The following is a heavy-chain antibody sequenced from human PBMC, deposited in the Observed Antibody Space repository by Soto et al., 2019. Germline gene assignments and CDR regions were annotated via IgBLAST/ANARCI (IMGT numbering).Heavy chain of an antibody. D-gene: IGHD1-26*01. J-gene: IGHJ5*02. Sequence: GDSLKVSCKSSGYTFSSYHISWVRHAPGQGLEWMGWISAYNGNTNYAQKLQGRVTMTTDTSTSTAYMELRSLRSDDTAVSYCAKDSAPFDPWGQGTLVTVSS. CDR1: GYTFSSYH. V-gene: IGHV1-18*01. CDR3: AKDSAPFDP. CDR2: ISAYNGNT.